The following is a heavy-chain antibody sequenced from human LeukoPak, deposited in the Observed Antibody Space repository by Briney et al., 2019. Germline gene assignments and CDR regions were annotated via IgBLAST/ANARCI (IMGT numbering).Heavy chain of an antibody. CDR2: ISSSGSTI. V-gene: IGHV3-48*03. D-gene: IGHD1-7*01. Sequence: GGSLRLSCAASGFTFSSYEMNWVRQAPGKGLEWVSYISSSGSTIYYADSVKGRFTISRDNAKNSLYLQMNSLRAEDTAVYYCAKDLNRNWNYVGFDYWGQGTLVTVSS. CDR3: AKDLNRNWNYVGFDY. J-gene: IGHJ4*02. CDR1: GFTFSSYE.